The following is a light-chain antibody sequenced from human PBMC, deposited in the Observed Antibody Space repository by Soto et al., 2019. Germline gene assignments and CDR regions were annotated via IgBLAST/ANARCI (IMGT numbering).Light chain of an antibody. CDR3: SSYTSSSTVV. CDR1: SSDFGGYNY. CDR2: EVS. J-gene: IGLJ1*01. Sequence: HSVLTLPASVTGSPGQSITISCTGTSSDFGGYNYVSWYQEHPGKATKLMIYEVSKRASGVSNRFSGSKSGNTADLTISGLQAEDEPDYYRSSYTSSSTVVFGTGTKVTVL. V-gene: IGLV2-14*01.